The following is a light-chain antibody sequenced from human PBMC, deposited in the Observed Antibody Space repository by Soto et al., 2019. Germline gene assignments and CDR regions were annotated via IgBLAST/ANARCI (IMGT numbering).Light chain of an antibody. CDR3: LQYNSLPYT. CDR2: KTS. Sequence: MTQSPSTLSAFVGDRVILTCRASQNVNIWLAWYQQRPRKAPKLLIYKTSSLESGVPSRFSGSGSGTEFTLTISSLETDDFGTYFCLQYNSLPYTFGQGTKLEIK. CDR1: QNVNIW. V-gene: IGKV1-5*03. J-gene: IGKJ2*01.